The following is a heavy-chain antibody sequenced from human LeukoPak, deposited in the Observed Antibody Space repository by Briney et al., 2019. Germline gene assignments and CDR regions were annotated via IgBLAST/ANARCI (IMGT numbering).Heavy chain of an antibody. J-gene: IGHJ4*02. D-gene: IGHD6-19*01. CDR1: DYSISSGYY. V-gene: IGHV4-38-2*02. CDR3: ARELYGWYTFDQ. CDR2: IHHSGST. Sequence: SETLSLTCTVSDYSISSGYYWGCIRQPPGKGLEWIGSIHHSGSTHYNPSLKSRVTISVDTSKNQFSLKLSSVTASDTAVYYCARELYGWYTFDQWGQGTLVTVSS.